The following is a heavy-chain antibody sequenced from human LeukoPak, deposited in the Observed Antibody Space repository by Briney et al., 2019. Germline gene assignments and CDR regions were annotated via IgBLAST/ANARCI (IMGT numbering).Heavy chain of an antibody. CDR3: AKDWGEYSSSSVPGDY. Sequence: PGGSLRLSCAASGFTFSSYSMNWVRQAPGKGLEWVSSISSSSSYIYYADSVKGRFTISRDNAKNTLYLQMNSLRAEDTAVYYCAKDWGEYSSSSVPGDYWGQGTLVTVSS. J-gene: IGHJ4*02. CDR2: ISSSSSYI. D-gene: IGHD6-6*01. CDR1: GFTFSSYS. V-gene: IGHV3-21*01.